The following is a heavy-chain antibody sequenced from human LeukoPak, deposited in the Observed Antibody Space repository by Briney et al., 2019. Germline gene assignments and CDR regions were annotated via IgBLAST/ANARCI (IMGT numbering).Heavy chain of an antibody. CDR3: AGTYCSGGSCYSELYYYYGMDV. J-gene: IGHJ6*04. CDR2: IYHSGST. Sequence: PSETLSLTCAVSGYSISSGYYWGWIRQPPGKGLEWIGSIYHSGSTYYNPSLKSRVTISVDTSENQFSLKLSSVTAADTAVYYCAGTYCSGGSCYSELYYYYGMDVWGKGTTVTVSS. V-gene: IGHV4-38-2*01. D-gene: IGHD2-15*01. CDR1: GYSISSGYY.